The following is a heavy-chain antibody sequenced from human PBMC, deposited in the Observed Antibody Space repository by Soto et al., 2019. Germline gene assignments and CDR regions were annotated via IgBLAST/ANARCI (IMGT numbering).Heavy chain of an antibody. J-gene: IGHJ5*02. CDR1: GGSISSGGYY. Sequence: SETLSLTCTVSGGSISSGGYYWSWIRQHPGKGLEWIGYIYYSGSTYYNPSLKSRVTISVDTSKNQFSLKLSPVTAADTAVYYCARDHGSSSTWFDPWGQGTLVTVSS. CDR3: ARDHGSSSTWFDP. V-gene: IGHV4-31*03. CDR2: IYYSGST. D-gene: IGHD6-6*01.